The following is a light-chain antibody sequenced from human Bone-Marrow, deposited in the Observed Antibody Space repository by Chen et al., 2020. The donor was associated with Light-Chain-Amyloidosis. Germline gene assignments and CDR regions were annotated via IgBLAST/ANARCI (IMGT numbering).Light chain of an antibody. Sequence: SSVLTQPSSVSVAPGQTAQIACGGNNIGSTSVHWYQQTPGQAPLLVVYDESDRPSGIPERLSGSNSGNTATLTISRVEAGDEADYYCQVWDRSSDRPVFGGGTKLTVL. CDR1: NIGSTS. V-gene: IGLV3-21*02. CDR2: DES. J-gene: IGLJ3*02. CDR3: QVWDRSSDRPV.